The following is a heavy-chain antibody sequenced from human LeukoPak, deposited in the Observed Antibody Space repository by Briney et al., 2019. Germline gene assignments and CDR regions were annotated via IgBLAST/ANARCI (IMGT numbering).Heavy chain of an antibody. D-gene: IGHD4-23*01. J-gene: IGHJ4*02. CDR1: GGSITQTNY. V-gene: IGHV4-4*02. Sequence: PSGTLSLTCDVSGGSITQTNYWTWVRQPPGKGLEWIGEVNLQGSTNYNPSLMRRVAISVDTSANHVSLQLTSVTAADTAVYYCARENNDYGGKKAFDYWGQGTLVTVSS. CDR2: VNLQGST. CDR3: ARENNDYGGKKAFDY.